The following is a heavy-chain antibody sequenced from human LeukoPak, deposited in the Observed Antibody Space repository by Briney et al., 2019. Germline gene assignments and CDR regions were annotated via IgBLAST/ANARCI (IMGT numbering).Heavy chain of an antibody. CDR3: AKACLIPPAAPPDDY. V-gene: IGHV3-23*01. CDR1: GFTFSSYA. J-gene: IGHJ4*02. CDR2: IGGSGGST. D-gene: IGHD6-13*01. Sequence: GGSLRLSCAASGFTFSSYAMSWVRQAPGKGLEWVSAIGGSGGSTYYADSVKGRFTISRDNSKNTLYLQMNSLRAEDTAVYYCAKACLIPPAAPPDDYWGQGTLVTVSS.